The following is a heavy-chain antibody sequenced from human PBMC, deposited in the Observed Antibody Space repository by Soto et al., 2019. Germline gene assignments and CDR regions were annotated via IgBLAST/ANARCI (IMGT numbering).Heavy chain of an antibody. CDR1: GGSISSYY. J-gene: IGHJ5*02. Sequence: SETLSLTCTVSGGSISSYYWSWIRQPPGKGLEWIGYIYYSGSTNYNPSLKSRVTISVDTSKNQFTLKLSSVTAADTAVYYCARSPGGEFHFLEPNGFDPWGQGTLVTVSS. CDR3: ARSPGGEFHFLEPNGFDP. CDR2: IYYSGST. V-gene: IGHV4-59*01. D-gene: IGHD3-10*01.